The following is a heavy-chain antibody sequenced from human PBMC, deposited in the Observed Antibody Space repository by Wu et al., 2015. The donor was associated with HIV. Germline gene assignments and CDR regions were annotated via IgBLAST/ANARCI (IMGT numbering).Heavy chain of an antibody. CDR1: GDGFTSYA. V-gene: IGHV1-69*14. J-gene: IGHJ6*03. CDR3: ARGKYSGYNNVYYYYMDV. CDR2: IVPVYNIP. Sequence: QGQLVQFGAEVKKPGSSVKVTCKASGDGFTSYAVSWVRQAPGQGLEWMGAIVPVYNIPNYAQKFQDRVTISADRSTNTAYMELRGLRSEDTAIYFCARGKYSGYNNVYYYYMDVWGAGTKVIVSS. D-gene: IGHD5-12*01.